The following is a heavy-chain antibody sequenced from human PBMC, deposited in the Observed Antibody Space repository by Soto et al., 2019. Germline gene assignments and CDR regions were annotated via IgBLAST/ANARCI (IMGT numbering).Heavy chain of an antibody. CDR3: AKFSGGSRYYYYYYMDV. D-gene: IGHD2-15*01. CDR2: ISGSGGST. J-gene: IGHJ6*03. V-gene: IGHV3-23*01. Sequence: GGSLRLSCAASGFTFSSYAMSWVRQAPGKGLEWVSAISGSGGSTYYADSVKGRFTISRDNSKNTLYLQMNSLRAEDTAVYYCAKFSGGSRYYYYYYMDVWGKGTTVTVSS. CDR1: GFTFSSYA.